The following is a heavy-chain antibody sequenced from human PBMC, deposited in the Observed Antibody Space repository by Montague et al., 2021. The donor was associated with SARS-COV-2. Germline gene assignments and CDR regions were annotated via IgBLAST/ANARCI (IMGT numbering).Heavy chain of an antibody. CDR2: IIHSGST. CDR3: ARGNSHYYGSGSYYAHYYGMDV. J-gene: IGHJ6*02. D-gene: IGHD3-10*01. Sequence: SETLSLTCAVYGGSFSGHYWSWIRQHPGKGLEWIGEIIHSGSTNYNPSLKSRVTISVDTSKNQFSLKLSSVTAADTAVYYCARGNSHYYGSGSYYAHYYGMDVWGQGTTVTVSS. V-gene: IGHV4-34*01. CDR1: GGSFSGHY.